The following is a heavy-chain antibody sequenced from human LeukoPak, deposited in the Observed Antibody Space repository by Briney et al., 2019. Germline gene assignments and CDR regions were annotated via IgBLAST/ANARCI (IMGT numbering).Heavy chain of an antibody. CDR2: IIPIFGTA. Sequence: SVKVSCKASGGTFSSYAISWVRQAPGQGLEWMGGIIPIFGTANYAQKFQGRVTITADKSTSTAYMELSSLRSEDTAVYYCARGPPTVPNFDYWGQGTLVTVSP. CDR3: ARGPPTVPNFDY. CDR1: GGTFSSYA. V-gene: IGHV1-69*06. J-gene: IGHJ4*02. D-gene: IGHD4-17*01.